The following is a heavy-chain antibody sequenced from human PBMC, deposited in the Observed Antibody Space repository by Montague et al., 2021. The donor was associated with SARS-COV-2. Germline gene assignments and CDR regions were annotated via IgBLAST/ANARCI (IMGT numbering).Heavy chain of an antibody. CDR1: GASISTGAYY. CDR3: ATASGSGSLGFQY. Sequence: TLSLTCTVSGASISTGAYYWSWIRQHPEKGLEWIGYIYYSGTIYYNPSLKSRVTISLDTSNNHSSLKLSSVTAADTAVYYCATASGSGSLGFQYWGQGTLVLVSS. V-gene: IGHV4-31*03. J-gene: IGHJ4*02. D-gene: IGHD3-10*01. CDR2: IYYSGTI.